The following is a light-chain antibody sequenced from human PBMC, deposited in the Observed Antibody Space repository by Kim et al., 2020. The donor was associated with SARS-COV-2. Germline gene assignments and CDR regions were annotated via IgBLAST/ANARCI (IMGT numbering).Light chain of an antibody. CDR2: AAS. V-gene: IGKV1-8*01. CDR1: QGISSY. J-gene: IGKJ2*01. CDR3: QQYYSYPYT. Sequence: SASTGDRVTISCRASQGISSYLAWYQQKPGIAPKLLIYAASTVQSGVPSRFSGSGSGTDFTLTISCLQSEDFATYYCQQYYSYPYTFGQGTKLEI.